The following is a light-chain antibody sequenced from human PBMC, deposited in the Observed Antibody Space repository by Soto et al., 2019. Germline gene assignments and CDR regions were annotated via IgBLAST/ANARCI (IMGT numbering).Light chain of an antibody. CDR2: EGS. CDR1: QSINNW. Sequence: DIQMTQSPSTLSAFVGDRVTITCRASQSINNWLAWYQQKPGKAPKLLIYEGSSLETGVPSRFSGSGSGTXXXXXXXXXQPDDFATYYCQQYHSHSPAWKFGQGTTVDIK. CDR3: QQYHSHSPAWK. J-gene: IGKJ1*01. V-gene: IGKV1-5*03.